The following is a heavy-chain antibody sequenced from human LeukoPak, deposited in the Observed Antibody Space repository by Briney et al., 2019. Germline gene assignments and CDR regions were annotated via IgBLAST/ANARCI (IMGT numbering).Heavy chain of an antibody. V-gene: IGHV5-51*07. CDR3: ARQGGYSYGYGGNWFDP. CDR1: GYSFTSYW. D-gene: IGHD5-18*01. CDR2: IYPGDSDT. Sequence: GASLKISCKCSGYSFTSYWSGWVHQMPGKDLEWIEIIYPGDSDTRYSPSFQGQVTISADKSISTAYLQWSSLKASDTAMYSCARQGGYSYGYGGNWFDPWGQGTLVTVSS. J-gene: IGHJ5*02.